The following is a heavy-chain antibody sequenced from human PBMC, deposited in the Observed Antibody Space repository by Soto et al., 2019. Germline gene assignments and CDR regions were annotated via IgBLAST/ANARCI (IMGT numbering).Heavy chain of an antibody. Sequence: EVQLVESRGGLVQPGGSLRLSCAASGFTFSSYWMHWVRQAPGKGLVWVSRINSDGSSTSYADSVKGRFTISRDNAKNTLYLQMNSLRAEDTAVYYCARDPHGGYGDYGEHFDYWGQGTLVTVSS. V-gene: IGHV3-74*01. D-gene: IGHD4-17*01. CDR2: INSDGSST. CDR3: ARDPHGGYGDYGEHFDY. CDR1: GFTFSSYW. J-gene: IGHJ4*02.